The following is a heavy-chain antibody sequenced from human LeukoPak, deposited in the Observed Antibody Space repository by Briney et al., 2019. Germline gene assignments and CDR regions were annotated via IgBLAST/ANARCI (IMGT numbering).Heavy chain of an antibody. CDR3: ARGGITWFGGGDYYYGMDV. CDR2: ISYDGSNK. CDR1: GFTFSSYA. V-gene: IGHV3-30*04. D-gene: IGHD3-10*01. J-gene: IGHJ6*02. Sequence: GSLRLSCAASGFTFSSYAMHWVRQAPGKGLEWVAVISYDGSNKSYADSVKGRFTISRDNSKNTLYLQMNSLRAEDTAGYYLARGGITWFGGGDYYYGMDVWGQGTTVTVSS.